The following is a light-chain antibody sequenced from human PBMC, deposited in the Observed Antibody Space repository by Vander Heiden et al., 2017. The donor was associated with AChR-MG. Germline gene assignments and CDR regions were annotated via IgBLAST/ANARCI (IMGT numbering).Light chain of an antibody. V-gene: IGLV2-14*03. CDR2: DVY. CDR1: SYHAGGSNY. Sequence: QSALPQPASVSGSPGQSIPIPCTGTSYHAGGSNYVSWYQHHPDQAPKLVIYDVYSRPSGVSHRFSGSKFGNTASLTISGLQPEDEADYFCSSYTTTITPVVFGGGTKLTVL. CDR3: SSYTTTITPVV. J-gene: IGLJ2*01.